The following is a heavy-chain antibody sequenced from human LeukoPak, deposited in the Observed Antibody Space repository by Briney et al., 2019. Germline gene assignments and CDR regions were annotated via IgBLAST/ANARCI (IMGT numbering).Heavy chain of an antibody. J-gene: IGHJ4*02. CDR3: ARGSWDIVVVVAYNPDANYFDY. D-gene: IGHD2-15*01. Sequence: GGSLRLSCVASRFTLSGYTMNWVRQAPGKGLEWVSYISSSSSTIYYADSVKGRFTISRDNAKNSLYLQMNSLRAEDTAVYYCARGSWDIVVVVAYNPDANYFDYWGQGTLVTVSS. V-gene: IGHV3-48*01. CDR2: ISSSSSTI. CDR1: RFTLSGYT.